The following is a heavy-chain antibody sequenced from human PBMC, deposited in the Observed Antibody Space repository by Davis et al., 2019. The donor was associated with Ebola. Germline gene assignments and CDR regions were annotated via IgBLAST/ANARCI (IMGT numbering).Heavy chain of an antibody. J-gene: IGHJ4*02. CDR1: GFTFSSYT. CDR2: ITSSSSTI. V-gene: IGHV3-48*04. D-gene: IGHD3-22*01. CDR3: ARDMGMIVVVITDLGFDY. Sequence: GGSLRLSCAASGFTFSSYTMNWVRQAPGKGLEWVSYITSSSSTIYYADSVKGRFTISRDNAKNSLYLQMNSLRAEDTAVYYCARDMGMIVVVITDLGFDYWGQGTLVTVSS.